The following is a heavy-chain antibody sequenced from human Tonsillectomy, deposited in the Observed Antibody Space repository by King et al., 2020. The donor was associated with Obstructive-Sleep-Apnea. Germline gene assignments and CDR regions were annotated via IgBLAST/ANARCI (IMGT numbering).Heavy chain of an antibody. J-gene: IGHJ4*02. D-gene: IGHD4-17*01. Sequence: QLVQSGAEVRKPGASVKVSCKTSGYTFSSYYMNWVRQAPGQRLEWMGMINPSGGEIRYTQKFKGRITLTRDTSTSTVYMELSSLKSEDTAVYYCARGSTVANRAISYWGQGTLVTVSS. CDR3: ARGSTVANRAISY. CDR2: INPSGGEI. CDR1: GYTFSSYY. V-gene: IGHV1-46*01.